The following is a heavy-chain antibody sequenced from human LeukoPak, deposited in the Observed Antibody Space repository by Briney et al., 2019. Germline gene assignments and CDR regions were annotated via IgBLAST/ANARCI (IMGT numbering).Heavy chain of an antibody. CDR3: ARDPLNPYYYDSSGYFS. Sequence: GSLRLSCAASGFTFSSYAMHWVRQAPGKGLEWVAVISYDGSNKYYADSVKGRFTISRDNSKNTLYLQMNSLRAEDTAVYYCARDPLNPYYYDSSGYFSWGQGTLVTVSS. CDR1: GFTFSSYA. D-gene: IGHD3-22*01. V-gene: IGHV3-30*04. J-gene: IGHJ4*02. CDR2: ISYDGSNK.